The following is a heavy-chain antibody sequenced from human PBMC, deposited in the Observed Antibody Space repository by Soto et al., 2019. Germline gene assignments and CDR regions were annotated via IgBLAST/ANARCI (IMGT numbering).Heavy chain of an antibody. Sequence: QVQLQQWGAGLLKPSETLSLTCAVYGGSFSGYYWSWIRQPPGKGLAWIGEINHSGSTNYNPSLKSRVTISVDTSKNQFSLKLSSVTAADTAVYYCARVGVGYGGNQDRDYWGQGTLVTVSS. CDR3: ARVGVGYGGNQDRDY. D-gene: IGHD2-15*01. CDR1: GGSFSGYY. V-gene: IGHV4-34*01. CDR2: INHSGST. J-gene: IGHJ4*02.